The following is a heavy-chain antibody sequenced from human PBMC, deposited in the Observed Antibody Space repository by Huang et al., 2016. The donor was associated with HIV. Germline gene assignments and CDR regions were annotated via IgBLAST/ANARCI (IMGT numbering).Heavy chain of an antibody. CDR2: IYFSGSH. CDR1: GGSIRSDNYY. CDR3: ARLPGSITMIRGVITDPY. J-gene: IGHJ4*02. V-gene: IGHV4-39*02. D-gene: IGHD3-10*01. Sequence: QLQLQESGPGLVKPSETLSLTCTVSGGSIRSDNYYWGWIRQPPGKGLEWIGSIYFSGSHDYNPPLKRRVTITGDTSKNHFSLRMRSVTAADTAVYYCARLPGSITMIRGVITDPYWGQGTLVTVSS.